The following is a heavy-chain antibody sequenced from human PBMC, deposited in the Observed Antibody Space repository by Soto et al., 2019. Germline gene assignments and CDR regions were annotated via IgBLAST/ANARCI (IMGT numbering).Heavy chain of an antibody. CDR2: IWYEGSNK. CDR3: ARDMITFGGVMGPMGAFDI. Sequence: GSLRLSCAASGFTFSSYGMHWVRQAPGKGLEWVAVIWYEGSNKYYADSVKGRFTISRDNYKNTLYLQMNSLRAEDTAVYYCARDMITFGGVMGPMGAFDIWGQGTMVTVSS. V-gene: IGHV3-33*01. D-gene: IGHD3-16*01. CDR1: GFTFSSYG. J-gene: IGHJ3*02.